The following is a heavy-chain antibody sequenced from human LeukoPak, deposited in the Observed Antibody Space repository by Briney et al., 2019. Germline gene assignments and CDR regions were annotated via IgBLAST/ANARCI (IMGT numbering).Heavy chain of an antibody. CDR1: GFTFSSYA. CDR2: ISYDGSNK. V-gene: IGHV3-30*04. J-gene: IGHJ6*04. CDR3: ARGPLRAFAYYYGMDV. Sequence: GGSLRLSCAASGFTFSSYAMHWVRQAPGKGLEWVAAISYDGSNKYYADSVKGRFTISRDNSKNTLYLQMNSLRAEDTAVYYCARGPLRAFAYYYGMDVWGKGTTVTVS. D-gene: IGHD3-16*01.